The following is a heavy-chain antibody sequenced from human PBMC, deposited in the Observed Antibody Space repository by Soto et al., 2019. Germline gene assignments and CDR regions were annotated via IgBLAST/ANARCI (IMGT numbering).Heavy chain of an antibody. CDR1: GGSFSGYY. CDR2: INHSGST. Sequence: PSETLSLTCAVYGGSFSGYYWSWIRQPPGKGLEWIGEINHSGSTNYNPSLKSRVTISVDTSKNQFSLKLSSVTAADTAVYYCARAKAVGVLRFLEWSPAMDVWGKGTTVTVSS. D-gene: IGHD3-3*01. V-gene: IGHV4-34*01. CDR3: ARAKAVGVLRFLEWSPAMDV. J-gene: IGHJ6*03.